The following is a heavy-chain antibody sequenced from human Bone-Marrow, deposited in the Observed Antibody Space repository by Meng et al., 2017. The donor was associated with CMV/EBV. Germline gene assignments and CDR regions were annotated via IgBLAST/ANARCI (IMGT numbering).Heavy chain of an antibody. CDR3: ARDSPLVRGAPDY. J-gene: IGHJ4*02. CDR2: INSDGSST. Sequence: GESLKISCAASGFPFSGYWMHWVRQAPGKGLVWVSRINSDGSSTSYADSVKGRFTISRDNAKDTLYLQMNSLRAEDTAVYYCARDSPLVRGAPDYWGQGTLVTVSS. V-gene: IGHV3-74*01. CDR1: GFPFSGYW. D-gene: IGHD3-10*01.